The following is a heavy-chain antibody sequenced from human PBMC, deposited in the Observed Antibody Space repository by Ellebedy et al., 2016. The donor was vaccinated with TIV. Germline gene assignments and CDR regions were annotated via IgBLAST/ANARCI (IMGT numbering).Heavy chain of an antibody. CDR1: GFPFSSYW. D-gene: IGHD4-23*01. Sequence: GESLKISCAASGFPFSSYWRNWVRQAPGKGLEWVANIKKDGTEKYYVDSVRGRFTISRDNAKNSLYLQMNSLTAADTAVYYCAGGGGFLSDIWGQGTMVTVSS. J-gene: IGHJ3*02. CDR3: AGGGGFLSDI. V-gene: IGHV3-7*01. CDR2: IKKDGTEK.